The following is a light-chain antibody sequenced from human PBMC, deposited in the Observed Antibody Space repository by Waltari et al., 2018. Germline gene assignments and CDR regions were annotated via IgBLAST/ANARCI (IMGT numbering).Light chain of an antibody. J-gene: IGKJ4*01. Sequence: DLVLTQSPLLILVPPGEPASISCPAGQSPLHSNGYNYLDWYLQKPGQSPQLLIYLGSNRAYGVPDRFSGSGSGTDFTLKISRVEAEDVGVYYCMQALQTPLTFGGGTKVEIK. CDR2: LGS. CDR3: MQALQTPLT. CDR1: QSPLHSNGYNY. V-gene: IGKV2-28*01.